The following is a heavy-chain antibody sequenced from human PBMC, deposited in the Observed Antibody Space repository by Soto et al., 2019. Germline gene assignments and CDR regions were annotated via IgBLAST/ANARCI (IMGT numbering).Heavy chain of an antibody. V-gene: IGHV4-59*08. D-gene: IGHD2-2*01. CDR1: GGSISSYY. Sequence: QVQLQESGPGLVKPSETLSLTCTVSGGSISSYYWSWMRQPPGKGLEWIGYIYSSGSTNYNPSLKSRVTRSVDTSKNQFSLNLSSVTAVDTAVYYCAGHYWSSTSCYADWFDPWGQGTLVTVSS. CDR3: AGHYWSSTSCYADWFDP. J-gene: IGHJ5*02. CDR2: IYSSGST.